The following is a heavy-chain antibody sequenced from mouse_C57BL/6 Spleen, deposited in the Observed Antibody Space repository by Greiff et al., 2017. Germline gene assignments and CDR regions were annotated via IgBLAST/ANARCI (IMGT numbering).Heavy chain of an antibody. CDR2: IDPSDSYT. Sequence: QVQLQQPGAELVKPGASVKLSCKASGYTFTSYWMQWVKQRPGQGLEWIGEIDPSDSYTNYNQKFKGKATLTVDTSSSTAYMQLSSLTSEDSAVYYCAVYDGYQGDYWGQGTSVTVSS. CDR3: AVYDGYQGDY. D-gene: IGHD2-3*01. J-gene: IGHJ4*01. CDR1: GYTFTSYW. V-gene: IGHV1-50*01.